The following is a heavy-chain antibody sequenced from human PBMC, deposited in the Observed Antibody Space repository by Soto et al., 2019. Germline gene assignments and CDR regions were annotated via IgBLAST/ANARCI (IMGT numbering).Heavy chain of an antibody. CDR1: GFSFSDFG. J-gene: IGHJ6*02. D-gene: IGHD2-21*02. Sequence: LRLSCAPSGFSFSDFGMHWVRQAPGKGLEWVAAISHDGSNQYYGDSVKGRFSISRDHSNNRLYLQMNNLKVEDSAIYYCAKETRSRAVTATRVNGMDVWGQGTTVTVSS. CDR3: AKETRSRAVTATRVNGMDV. CDR2: ISHDGSNQ. V-gene: IGHV3-30*18.